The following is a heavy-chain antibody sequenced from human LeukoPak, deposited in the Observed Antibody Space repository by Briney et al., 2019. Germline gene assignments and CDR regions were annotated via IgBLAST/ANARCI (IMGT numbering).Heavy chain of an antibody. CDR3: ARDPEHLWFGDLWDY. Sequence: GASVKVSCKASGGTFSSYAISWVRQAPGQGLEWMGRIIPIPGIANYAQKFQGRVTITADKSTSTAYMELSSLRSEDTAVYYCARDPEHLWFGDLWDYWGQGTLVTVSS. D-gene: IGHD3-10*01. J-gene: IGHJ4*02. CDR2: IIPIPGIA. CDR1: GGTFSSYA. V-gene: IGHV1-69*04.